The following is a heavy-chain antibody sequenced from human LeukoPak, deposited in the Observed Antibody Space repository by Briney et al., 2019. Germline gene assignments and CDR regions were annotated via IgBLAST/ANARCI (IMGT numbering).Heavy chain of an antibody. J-gene: IGHJ4*02. CDR3: ARGAFYYDSSTYYQTLYY. CDR2: ISSSSAI. V-gene: IGHV3-48*02. Sequence: GGSLRLSCAASGFTFSSYGMNWVRQAPGKGLEWVSYISSSSAIYYADSVKGRFTISRDNAKNSLSLQMNSLRDEDTAVYYCARGAFYYDSSTYYQTLYYWGQGTLVTVSS. D-gene: IGHD3-22*01. CDR1: GFTFSSYG.